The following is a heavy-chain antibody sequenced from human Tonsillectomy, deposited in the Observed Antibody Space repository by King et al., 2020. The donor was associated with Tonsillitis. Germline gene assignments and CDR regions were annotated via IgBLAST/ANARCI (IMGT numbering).Heavy chain of an antibody. CDR2: INPNSGGT. J-gene: IGHJ5*02. D-gene: IGHD2-15*01. Sequence: VQLVESGAEVKKPGASVKVSCKASGYSFTGYYIHWVRQAPGQGLEWMGWINPNSGGTEYAQKFQGRVTMTRDTSISTAYMELSRLRFDDTAVYYCASLYCSDGKCYAGWFDPGGQGTLVTVSS. V-gene: IGHV1-2*02. CDR1: GYSFTGYY. CDR3: ASLYCSDGKCYAGWFDP.